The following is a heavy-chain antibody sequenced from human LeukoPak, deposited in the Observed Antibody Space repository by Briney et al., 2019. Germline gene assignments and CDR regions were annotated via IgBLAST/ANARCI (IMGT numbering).Heavy chain of an antibody. V-gene: IGHV3-72*01. CDR3: ARARTGTLAFDY. J-gene: IGHJ4*02. Sequence: GGSLRLSCAASGFPFSDHYMDWVRQAPGKGLEWVGRSRNKANSYTTEYAASVKGGFAISRDESKNSLFLQMNSLRTEDTAVYHCARARTGTLAFDYWGQGTLVTVSS. CDR2: SRNKANSYTT. D-gene: IGHD1-14*01. CDR1: GFPFSDHY.